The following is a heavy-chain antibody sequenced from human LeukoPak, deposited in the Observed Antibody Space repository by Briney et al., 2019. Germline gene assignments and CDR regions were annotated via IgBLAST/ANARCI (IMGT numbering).Heavy chain of an antibody. CDR3: ARDHHDTDSLPDY. CDR1: GFTFSSNA. V-gene: IGHV3-30-3*01. J-gene: IGHJ4*02. Sequence: GGSLRLSCAASGFTFSSNAMHWVRQAPGKGLEWVAVISYDGSNKYYADSVKARFTISRDNSKNTLYLQMNSLRAEDTAVYYCARDHHDTDSLPDYWGQGTLVTVSS. D-gene: IGHD3-9*01. CDR2: ISYDGSNK.